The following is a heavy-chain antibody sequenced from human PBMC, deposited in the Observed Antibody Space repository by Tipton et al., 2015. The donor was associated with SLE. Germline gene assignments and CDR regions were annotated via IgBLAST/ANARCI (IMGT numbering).Heavy chain of an antibody. Sequence: LRLSCAVYGGSFSGYYWSWIRQPPGKGLEWIGEINHSGSTNYNPSLKSRVTISVDTSKNQFSLKLSSVTAADTAVYYCARSGEWLVPIFDYWGQGTLVTVSS. CDR1: GGSFSGYY. CDR3: ARSGEWLVPIFDY. D-gene: IGHD6-19*01. J-gene: IGHJ4*02. V-gene: IGHV4-34*01. CDR2: INHSGST.